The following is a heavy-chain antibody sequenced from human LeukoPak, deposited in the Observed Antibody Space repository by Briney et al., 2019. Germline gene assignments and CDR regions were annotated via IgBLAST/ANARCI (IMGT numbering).Heavy chain of an antibody. D-gene: IGHD2-2*01. V-gene: IGHV3-74*01. Sequence: GGSLRLSCAASGFPFSSYSMNWVRQAPGKGLVWVSRINSDGSTTRYADSVRGRFTISRDNAKNTLYLQMNSLRADDTAVYYCARDWYYAIDYWGQGTLVTVSS. CDR3: ARDWYYAIDY. CDR1: GFPFSSYS. CDR2: INSDGSTT. J-gene: IGHJ4*02.